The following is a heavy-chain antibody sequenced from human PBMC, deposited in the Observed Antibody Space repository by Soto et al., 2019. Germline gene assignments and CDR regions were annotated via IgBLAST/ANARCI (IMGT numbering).Heavy chain of an antibody. Sequence: EVQLVESGGGLVQPGGSLRLSCAASGFTFSDHYMDWVRQAPGKGLEWVGRVRNKANSYTTQYAASVKGRFTISRDDSKNSLYLQMNRLKTEDTALYYCCRTRGYSQGWDFDFWGQGTLVTVSS. CDR1: GFTFSDHY. CDR2: VRNKANSYTT. J-gene: IGHJ4*02. V-gene: IGHV3-72*01. D-gene: IGHD5-12*01. CDR3: CRTRGYSQGWDFDF.